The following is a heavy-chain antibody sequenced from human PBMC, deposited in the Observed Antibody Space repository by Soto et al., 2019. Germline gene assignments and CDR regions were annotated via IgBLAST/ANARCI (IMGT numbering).Heavy chain of an antibody. CDR1: GFSFSRYW. Sequence: GSLRLSCAASGFSFSRYWMNWVRQAPGKGLEWVANIKQDESEKYYVDSVKGRFTISRDNVKNSLYLQMNSLRAEDTAVYYCARDEGYCTSASCYTRLDYWGRGALVTVS. CDR2: IKQDESEK. J-gene: IGHJ4*02. D-gene: IGHD2-2*02. CDR3: ARDEGYCTSASCYTRLDY. V-gene: IGHV3-7*03.